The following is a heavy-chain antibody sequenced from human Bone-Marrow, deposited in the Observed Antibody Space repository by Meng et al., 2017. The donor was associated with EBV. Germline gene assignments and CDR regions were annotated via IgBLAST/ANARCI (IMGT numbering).Heavy chain of an antibody. V-gene: IGHV3-23*01. CDR3: ARAETYGDYTSFDY. D-gene: IGHD4-17*01. CDR2: ISGSGGST. CDR1: GFTFSSYA. Sequence: VQPGGSLRLSWAASGFTFSSYARGWVRQAPGKGLEWVSAISGSGGSTYYADSVKGRFTISRDNSKNTLYLQMNSLRAEDTAVYYCARAETYGDYTSFDYWGQGTLVTVSS. J-gene: IGHJ4*02.